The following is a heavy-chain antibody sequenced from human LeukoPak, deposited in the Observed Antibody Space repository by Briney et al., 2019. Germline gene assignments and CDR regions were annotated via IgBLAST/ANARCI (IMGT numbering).Heavy chain of an antibody. CDR1: GFTFDDYA. CDR2: ISWNSGTI. D-gene: IGHD1-26*01. J-gene: IGHJ3*02. V-gene: IGHV3-9*01. CDR3: ARDRSPPRFDAFDI. Sequence: GGSLRLSCAASGFTFDDYAMHWVRQAPGKGLEWVSGISWNSGTIGYADSVKGRFTISRDNAKNSLYLQMNSLRAEDTALYYCARDRSPPRFDAFDIWGQGTIVTVSS.